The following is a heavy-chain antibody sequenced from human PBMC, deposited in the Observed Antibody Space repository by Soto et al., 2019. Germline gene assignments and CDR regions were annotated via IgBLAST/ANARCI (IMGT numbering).Heavy chain of an antibody. CDR3: ARHLVNDSSGYYAHHFDY. J-gene: IGHJ4*02. Sequence: PSETLSLTCTFSGGSISSYYWSWIRQPPGKGLEWIGYIYYSGSTNYNPSLKSRVTISVDTSKNQFSLKLSSVTAADTAVYYCARHLVNDSSGYYAHHFDYWGQGTLVTVSS. CDR1: GGSISSYY. V-gene: IGHV4-59*08. CDR2: IYYSGST. D-gene: IGHD3-22*01.